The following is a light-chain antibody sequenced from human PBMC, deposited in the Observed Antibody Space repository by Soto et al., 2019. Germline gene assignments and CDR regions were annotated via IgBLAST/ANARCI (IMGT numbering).Light chain of an antibody. V-gene: IGLV2-14*03. CDR2: HVT. CDR3: CSLTTSHTYV. Sequence: ALTHPASVSGSPGQSITISCTGTSSDIGHYDYVSWYQQHPGKAPKLMIYHVTYRPSGVSNRYSGSKSGNSASLTISGLQADDEADYYCCSLTTSHTYVFGSGTKVTVL. J-gene: IGLJ1*01. CDR1: SSDIGHYDY.